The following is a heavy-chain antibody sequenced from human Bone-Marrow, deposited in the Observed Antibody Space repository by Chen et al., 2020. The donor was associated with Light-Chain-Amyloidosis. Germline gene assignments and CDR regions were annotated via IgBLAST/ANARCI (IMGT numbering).Heavy chain of an antibody. CDR2: ISYDGRNK. CDR3: ASRDSSSSSGYYYYGMDV. D-gene: IGHD6-6*01. V-gene: IGHV3-30*04. Sequence: QVQLVESGGGVVQPGRSLRLSCAASGFTFSSYAMHWVRQAPGKGLEWVAVISYDGRNKYYADSVKGRFTISRDNSKNTLYLQMNSLRAEDTAVYYCASRDSSSSSGYYYYGMDVWGQGTTVTVSS. J-gene: IGHJ6*02. CDR1: GFTFSSYA.